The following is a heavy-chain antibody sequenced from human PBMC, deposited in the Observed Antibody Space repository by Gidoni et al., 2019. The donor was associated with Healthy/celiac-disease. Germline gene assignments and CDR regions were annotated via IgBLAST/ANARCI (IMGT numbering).Heavy chain of an antibody. CDR1: GFTFGDYA. CDR3: TRDGRVYSSSWGYYYYGMDV. V-gene: IGHV3-49*03. D-gene: IGHD6-13*01. Sequence: EVQLVESGGGLVQPGRSLRLSCTASGFTFGDYAMSWFRQAPGKGLGWVGFIRSKAYGGTTEYAASVKGRFTISRDDSKSIAYLQMNSLKTEDTAVYYCTRDGRVYSSSWGYYYYGMDVWGQGTTVTVSS. CDR2: IRSKAYGGTT. J-gene: IGHJ6*02.